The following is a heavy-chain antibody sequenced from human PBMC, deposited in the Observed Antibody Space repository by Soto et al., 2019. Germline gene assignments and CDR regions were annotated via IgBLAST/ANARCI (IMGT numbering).Heavy chain of an antibody. J-gene: IGHJ4*02. D-gene: IGHD3-10*01. V-gene: IGHV1-69*01. CDR3: ARVRDYYGSGNYYNRIDF. CDR1: GGIFSTYA. Sequence: QVQLVQSGAEVKKPGSSVKVSCKASGGIFSTYAISWLRQAPGQGLEWMGGIIPLFGTPNYAQRFQGRVTITADESTSTAYMELRRLRSEDTAVYYCARVRDYYGSGNYYNRIDFWGQGTLVTVSS. CDR2: IIPLFGTP.